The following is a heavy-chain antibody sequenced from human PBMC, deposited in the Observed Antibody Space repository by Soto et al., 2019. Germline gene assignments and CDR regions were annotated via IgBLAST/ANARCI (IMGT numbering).Heavy chain of an antibody. CDR1: GFAFGSYG. Sequence: GGSLRLSCAASGFAFGSYGMHWVRQAPGKGLEWVGHISYDGSNEYYADSVKGRFTISRDNSKNTLYLQMNSLRAEDTALYFCAKDRSWNDALYYFDYWGQGTLVTVSS. CDR3: AKDRSWNDALYYFDY. J-gene: IGHJ4*02. D-gene: IGHD1-1*01. V-gene: IGHV3-30*18. CDR2: ISYDGSNE.